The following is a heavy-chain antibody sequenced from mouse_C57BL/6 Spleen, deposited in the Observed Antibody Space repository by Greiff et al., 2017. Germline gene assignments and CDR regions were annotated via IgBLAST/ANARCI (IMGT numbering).Heavy chain of an antibody. CDR2: IYPSDSET. J-gene: IGHJ1*03. CDR3: ARKTLGWYFDV. D-gene: IGHD3-3*01. Sequence: QVQLQQPGAELVRPGSSVKLSCKASGYTFTSYWMDWVKQRPGQGLEWIGNIYPSDSETHYNQKFKDKATLTVDKSSSTAYMQLSSLTSEDSAVYYCARKTLGWYFDVWGTGTTVTVSS. V-gene: IGHV1-61*01. CDR1: GYTFTSYW.